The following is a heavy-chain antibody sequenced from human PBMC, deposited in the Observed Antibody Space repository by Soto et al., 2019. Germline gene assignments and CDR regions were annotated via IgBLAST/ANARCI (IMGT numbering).Heavy chain of an antibody. J-gene: IGHJ4*02. V-gene: IGHV3-30-3*01. D-gene: IGHD3-3*01. CDR1: GFTFSSYA. CDR3: ARAPLVAYYDFWSGYYPLDY. CDR2: ISYDGSNK. Sequence: GSLRLSCAASGFTFSSYAMHWVRQAPGKGLEWVAVISYDGSNKYYADSVKGRFTISRDNSKNTLYLQMNSLRAEDTAVYYCARAPLVAYYDFWSGYYPLDYWGQGTLVT.